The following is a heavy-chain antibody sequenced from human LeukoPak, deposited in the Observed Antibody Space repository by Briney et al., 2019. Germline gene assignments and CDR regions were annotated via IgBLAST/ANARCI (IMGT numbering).Heavy chain of an antibody. V-gene: IGHV3-23*01. CDR3: AKDRLRYFDWLPHDY. Sequence: GGSLRLSCAASGFTFSSYGMSWVRQASGKGLEWVSAISGSGGSTYYADSVKGRFTISRDNSKNTLYLQMNSLRAEDTAVYYCAKDRLRYFDWLPHDYWGQGTLVTVSS. J-gene: IGHJ4*02. CDR1: GFTFSSYG. CDR2: ISGSGGST. D-gene: IGHD3-9*01.